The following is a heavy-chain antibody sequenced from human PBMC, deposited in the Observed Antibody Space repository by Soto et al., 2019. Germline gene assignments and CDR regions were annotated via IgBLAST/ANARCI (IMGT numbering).Heavy chain of an antibody. Sequence: SETLSLTCTVSGDSMSGYYWTWFRQPPGKGLEWIGYIYYTGSTKYNPSLKSRVTVSLDTSKNQFSLILNSLTAADTAVYYCARITRSPNSGYFDYWGQGALVTVSS. CDR2: IYYTGST. D-gene: IGHD7-27*01. J-gene: IGHJ4*02. CDR3: ARITRSPNSGYFDY. CDR1: GDSMSGYY. V-gene: IGHV4-59*01.